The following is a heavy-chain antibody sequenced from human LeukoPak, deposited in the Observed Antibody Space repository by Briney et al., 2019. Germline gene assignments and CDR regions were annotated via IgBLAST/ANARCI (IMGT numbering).Heavy chain of an antibody. Sequence: TSETLSLTCTVSGGSISSGSYYWSWIRQPAGKGLEWIGRIYTSGSTNYNPSLKSRVTISVDTSKNQFSLKLSSVTAADTAVYYCAREPYYYMDVWGKGTTVTISS. V-gene: IGHV4-61*02. CDR1: GGSISSGSYY. J-gene: IGHJ6*03. CDR3: AREPYYYMDV. CDR2: IYTSGST.